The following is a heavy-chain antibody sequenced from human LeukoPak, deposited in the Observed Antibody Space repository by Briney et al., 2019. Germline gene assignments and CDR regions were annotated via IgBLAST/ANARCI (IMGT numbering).Heavy chain of an antibody. CDR3: ARGGRLLWFGESIDY. CDR2: ISSSSSYI. D-gene: IGHD3-10*01. J-gene: IGHJ4*02. Sequence: GGPLRLSCGACGFTFSIYSMHWVPGAPGKGLEGVSSISSSSSYIYYADSVKGRFTISRDNAKNSLYLQMNSLRAEDTAVYYCARGGRLLWFGESIDYWGQGTLVTVSS. CDR1: GFTFSIYS. V-gene: IGHV3-21*01.